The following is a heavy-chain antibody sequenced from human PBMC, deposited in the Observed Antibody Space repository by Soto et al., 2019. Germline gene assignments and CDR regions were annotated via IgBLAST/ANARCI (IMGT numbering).Heavy chain of an antibody. V-gene: IGHV3-23*01. CDR3: AKVAPTRADVGSSSYYGLDV. CDR1: GFIFDYYA. J-gene: IGHJ6*02. CDR2: ISASGIYT. D-gene: IGHD6-6*01. Sequence: PGGSLRLSCAASGFIFDYYAMSWVRQAPGKGLEWVSTISASGIYTYYTDSVKGRFTISRDNSKNTLFVQMDRLTAEDTAVFYCAKVAPTRADVGSSSYYGLDVWGQGTTVTVSS.